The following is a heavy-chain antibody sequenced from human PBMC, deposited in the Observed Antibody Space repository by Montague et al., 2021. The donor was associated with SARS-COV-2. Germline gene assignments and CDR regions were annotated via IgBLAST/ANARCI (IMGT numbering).Heavy chain of an antibody. Sequence: SDTLSLTCAVYGGSFSGYYWTWIRQPPGKGLEWIGEIDDRGRTTYNPSLKSRVAISSDTPKNQFSLNLTSVTAADAAVYYCARGGGFRNHFGSGSLHYWGQGTLVTVSS. CDR3: ARGGGFRNHFGSGSLHY. D-gene: IGHD3-10*01. CDR2: IDDRGRT. CDR1: GGSFSGYY. J-gene: IGHJ4*02. V-gene: IGHV4-34*01.